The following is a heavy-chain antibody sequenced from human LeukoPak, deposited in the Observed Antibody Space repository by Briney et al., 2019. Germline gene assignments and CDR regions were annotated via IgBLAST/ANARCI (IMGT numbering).Heavy chain of an antibody. Sequence: GGSLRLSCAASGFTFSSYAMSWVRQAPGKGLEWVSDINGSGASTYYADSVKGRFTISRDNSKNTLYLQMNSLSAEDTAVYYCAKKYNTGLDPWGQGTLVTVSS. V-gene: IGHV3-23*01. CDR3: AKKYNTGLDP. D-gene: IGHD1-14*01. J-gene: IGHJ5*02. CDR2: INGSGAST. CDR1: GFTFSSYA.